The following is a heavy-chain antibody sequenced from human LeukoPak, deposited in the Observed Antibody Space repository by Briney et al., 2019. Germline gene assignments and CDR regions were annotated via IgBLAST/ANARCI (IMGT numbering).Heavy chain of an antibody. CDR2: ISGDSNTI. J-gene: IGHJ3*02. CDR1: GFTFSTYS. Sequence: GGSLRLSCAASGFTFSTYSMIWVRQAPGKGLEWLSYISGDSNTIYYADSVKGRFTISRDNAKNSLYLQMNSLRAEDTAVYYCASTIAAAVNLFDAFDIWGQGTMVTVSS. D-gene: IGHD6-13*01. V-gene: IGHV3-48*01. CDR3: ASTIAAAVNLFDAFDI.